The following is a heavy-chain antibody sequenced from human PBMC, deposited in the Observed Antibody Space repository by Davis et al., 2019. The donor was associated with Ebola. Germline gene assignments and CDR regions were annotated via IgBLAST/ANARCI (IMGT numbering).Heavy chain of an antibody. D-gene: IGHD3-3*01. V-gene: IGHV3-7*03. Sequence: PGGSLRLSCAASGFTVSSNYMSWVRQAPGKGLEWVANIKQDGSEKYYVDSVKGRFTISRDNAKNSLYLQMNSLRAEDTAVYYCAKDFVEWLSSPFSYYYYMDVWGKGTTVTVSS. CDR1: GFTVSSNY. CDR3: AKDFVEWLSSPFSYYYYMDV. J-gene: IGHJ6*03. CDR2: IKQDGSEK.